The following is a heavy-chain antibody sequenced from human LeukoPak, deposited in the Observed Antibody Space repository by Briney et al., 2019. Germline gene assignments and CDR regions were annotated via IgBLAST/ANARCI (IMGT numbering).Heavy chain of an antibody. CDR1: GGSFSGYY. J-gene: IGHJ4*02. V-gene: IGHV4-34*01. Sequence: PSETLSLTCAVYGGSFSGYYWSWIRQPPGKGLEWIGEINHSGSTNYNPSLKSRVTISVDTSKNQFSLKLSSVTAADTAVYYCARGSKDYDILGWGQGTLVTVSS. CDR2: INHSGST. CDR3: ARGSKDYDILG. D-gene: IGHD3-9*01.